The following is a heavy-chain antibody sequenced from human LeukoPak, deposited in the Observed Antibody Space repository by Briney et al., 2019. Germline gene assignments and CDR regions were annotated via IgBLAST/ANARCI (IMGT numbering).Heavy chain of an antibody. CDR3: ARGPSGYHNT. CDR1: GITFSTYS. V-gene: IGHV3-48*01. CDR2: ISSFSGTI. D-gene: IGHD5-12*01. J-gene: IGHJ4*02. Sequence: QTGGSLRLSCVASGITFSTYSMNWVRQAPGKGLEWVSYISSFSGTINYADSVKGRFTISRDNAKNTLYLQMNSLRAEDTAVYYCARGPSGYHNTGGQGTLVTVSS.